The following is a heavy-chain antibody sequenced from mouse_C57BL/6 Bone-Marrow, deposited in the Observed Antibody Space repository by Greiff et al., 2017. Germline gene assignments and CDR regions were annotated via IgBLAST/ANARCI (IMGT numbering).Heavy chain of an antibody. Sequence: QVQLQQSGAELVRPGASVKLSCKASGYTFTDYCINWVKQRPGQGLEWIASIYPGSGNTYYNEKFKGKATLTAEKSSSTAYMQLSSLTSEDSAVYFCARKGGGGYSCDYWGQGTTLTVSS. D-gene: IGHD1-1*02. V-gene: IGHV1-76*01. CDR3: ARKGGGGYSCDY. CDR2: IYPGSGNT. J-gene: IGHJ2*01. CDR1: GYTFTDYC.